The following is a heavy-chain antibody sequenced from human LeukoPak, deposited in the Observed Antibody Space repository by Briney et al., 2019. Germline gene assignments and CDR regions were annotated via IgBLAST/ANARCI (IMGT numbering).Heavy chain of an antibody. CDR2: ITTGGPNT. D-gene: IGHD7-27*01. CDR3: AKDGGLWVSAHWGDS. Sequence: GGSLRLSCKASGFTFSSYTMSWVRQAPGKGLEWVSTITTGGPNTYYADSVKGRFTVSRDDSKNTLYLQMNSLRAEDTAVYYCAKDGGLWVSAHWGDSWGRGTLVTVSS. V-gene: IGHV3-23*01. J-gene: IGHJ4*02. CDR1: GFTFSSYT.